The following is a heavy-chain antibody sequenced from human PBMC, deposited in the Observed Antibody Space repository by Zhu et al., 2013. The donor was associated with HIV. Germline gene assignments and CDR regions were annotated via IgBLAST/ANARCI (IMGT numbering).Heavy chain of an antibody. CDR1: GYTFTSYD. D-gene: IGHD6-13*01. CDR2: MNPNSGNT. V-gene: IGHV1-8*03. Sequence: QVQLVQSGAEVKKPGASVKVSCKASGYTFTSYDINWVRQATGQGLEWMGWMNPNSGNTGYAQKFQGRVTITRNTSISTAYMELSSLRSEDTAVYYCARGARAAAGSYYYYYYMDVVGQRDHGHRLL. J-gene: IGHJ6*03. CDR3: ARGARAAAGSYYYYYYMDV.